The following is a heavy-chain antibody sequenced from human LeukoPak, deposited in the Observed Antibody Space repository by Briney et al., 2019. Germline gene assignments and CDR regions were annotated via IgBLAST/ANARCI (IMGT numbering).Heavy chain of an antibody. V-gene: IGHV3-74*01. Sequence: PGGSLRLSCAASGFTFSSYWMHWVRQAPGKGLVWVSRINGDGGSTSYADSVKGRFTITRDNAKNTLYLQMNSLRAEDTAMYYCARDLGSYSSGWYMGFDSWGQGTLVTVSS. J-gene: IGHJ4*02. CDR2: INGDGGST. CDR1: GFTFSSYW. D-gene: IGHD6-19*01. CDR3: ARDLGSYSSGWYMGFDS.